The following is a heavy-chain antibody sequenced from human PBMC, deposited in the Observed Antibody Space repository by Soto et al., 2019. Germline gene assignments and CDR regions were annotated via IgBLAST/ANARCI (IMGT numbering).Heavy chain of an antibody. J-gene: IGHJ4*02. V-gene: IGHV1-18*04. CDR1: GYTFTSCG. Sequence: GASLTVSCTASGYTFTSCGIIWVRQAPGQGLEWMGWISAYNGNTNYAQKLQGRVTMTTDTSTSTAYMELRSLRSDDTAVYYCAGGYSYGAFDYWGQGTLVTVSS. D-gene: IGHD5-18*01. CDR3: AGGYSYGAFDY. CDR2: ISAYNGNT.